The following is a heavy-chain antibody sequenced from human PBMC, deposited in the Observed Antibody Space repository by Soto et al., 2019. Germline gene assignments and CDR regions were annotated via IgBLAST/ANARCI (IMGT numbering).Heavy chain of an antibody. V-gene: IGHV3-23*01. J-gene: IGHJ4*02. CDR1: GFTVSSNH. Sequence: GGSLRLSCAVSGFTVSSNHMSWVRQAPGKGLEWVSAISGSGGSTYYADSVKGRFTISRDNSKNTLYLQMNSLRAEDTAVYYCAIELQLLRCLRRFDYWRQGTLV. CDR2: ISGSGGST. CDR3: AIELQLLRCLRRFDY. D-gene: IGHD4-17*01.